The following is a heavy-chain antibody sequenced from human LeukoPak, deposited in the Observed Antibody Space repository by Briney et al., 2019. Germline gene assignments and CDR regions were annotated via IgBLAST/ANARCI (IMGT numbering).Heavy chain of an antibody. CDR1: GYTFTSYD. CDR2: MNPNSGNT. D-gene: IGHD3-3*01. Sequence: ASVKVSCKASGYTFTSYDINWVRQATGQGLGWMGWMNPNSGNTGYAQKFQGRVTMTRNTSISTAYMELSSLRSEDTAVYYCARSYYDFWSGYGYYYGMDVWGQGTTVTVSS. CDR3: ARSYYDFWSGYGYYYGMDV. V-gene: IGHV1-8*01. J-gene: IGHJ6*02.